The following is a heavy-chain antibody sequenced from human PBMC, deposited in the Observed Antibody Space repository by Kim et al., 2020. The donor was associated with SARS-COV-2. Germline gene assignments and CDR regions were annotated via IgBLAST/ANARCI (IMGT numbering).Heavy chain of an antibody. CDR1: GFTFDDYA. J-gene: IGHJ6*02. CDR3: VKDRGLDFWTRGMDV. V-gene: IGHV3-9*01. D-gene: IGHD3-3*01. CDR2: ISWNSGSI. Sequence: GGSLRLSCAASGFTFDDYAMHWVRQAPGKGLEWVSGISWNSGSIGYADSVKGRFTISRDNAKNSLYLQMNSLRVEDTALYYCVKDRGLDFWTRGMDVWGQGTTVTVSS.